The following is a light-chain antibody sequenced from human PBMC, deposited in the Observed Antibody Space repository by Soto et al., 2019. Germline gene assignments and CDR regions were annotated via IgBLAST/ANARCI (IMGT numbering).Light chain of an antibody. CDR1: SSDVGGYNF. V-gene: IGLV2-14*01. Sequence: QSALTQPASVSGSRGQSITISCTGTSSDVGGYNFVSWYQQHPGKAPKFMIYEVINRPSGVSNRFSGSKSGNTASLTISGLQDEDEADYYCSSYTNNKTWVFGGGTKLTVL. J-gene: IGLJ3*02. CDR2: EVI. CDR3: SSYTNNKTWV.